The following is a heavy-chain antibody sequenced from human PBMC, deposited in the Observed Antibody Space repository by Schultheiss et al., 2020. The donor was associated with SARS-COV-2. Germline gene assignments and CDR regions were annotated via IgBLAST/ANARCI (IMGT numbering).Heavy chain of an antibody. CDR2: INHSGST. CDR1: GGSISSSNW. J-gene: IGHJ4*02. Sequence: SETLSLTCAVSGGSISSSNWWSWVRQPPGKGLEWIGEINHSGSTNYNPSLKSRVTISVDTSKNQFSLKLSSVTAADTAVYYCARHSYGSGSYYGYWGQGTLVTVSS. CDR3: ARHSYGSGSYYGY. V-gene: IGHV4-4*02. D-gene: IGHD3-10*01.